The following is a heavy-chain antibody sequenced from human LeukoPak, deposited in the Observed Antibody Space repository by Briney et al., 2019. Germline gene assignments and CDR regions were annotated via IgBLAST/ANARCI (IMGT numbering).Heavy chain of an antibody. Sequence: SETLSLTCSVSGVSISAYYWSWIRQPAGGGLEWIGRVYPGEGIYASADTSYSPSLKSRVSMSGDTSKNQFSLKLSSVTAADTAVYYCASQSQWVTEPRWFDPWGQGTLVTVSS. CDR3: ASQSQWVTEPRWFDP. CDR1: GVSISAYY. D-gene: IGHD1-26*01. CDR2: VYPGEGI. J-gene: IGHJ5*02. V-gene: IGHV4-4*07.